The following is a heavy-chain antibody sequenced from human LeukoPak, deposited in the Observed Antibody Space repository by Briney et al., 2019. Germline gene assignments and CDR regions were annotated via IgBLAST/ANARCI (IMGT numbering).Heavy chain of an antibody. D-gene: IGHD3-9*01. CDR2: ISPYNGNT. CDR1: SYTFTNYD. J-gene: IGHJ5*02. Sequence: ASVKVSCKASSYTFTNYDINWVRQAPGQGLEWMGGISPYNGNTNYVQKLQGRVTMTTDTSTSTAYMELKSLRSDDTAVYYCARSGYYDILTGYSCFDPWGQGTLVTVSS. CDR3: ARSGYYDILTGYSCFDP. V-gene: IGHV1-18*01.